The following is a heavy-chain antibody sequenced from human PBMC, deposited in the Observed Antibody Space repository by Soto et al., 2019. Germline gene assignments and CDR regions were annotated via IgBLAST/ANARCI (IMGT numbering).Heavy chain of an antibody. Sequence: QVQLQESGPGLVKPSQTLSLTCTVSGGSISSGGYYWSWIRQHPGKGLEWIGYIYYSGSTYYNPSLKSRVTISVDTSKNQFSLKLSSVTAADTAVYYCARDTDTAMDWYFDLWGRGTLVTVSS. V-gene: IGHV4-31*03. J-gene: IGHJ2*01. CDR3: ARDTDTAMDWYFDL. D-gene: IGHD5-18*01. CDR2: IYYSGST. CDR1: GGSISSGGYY.